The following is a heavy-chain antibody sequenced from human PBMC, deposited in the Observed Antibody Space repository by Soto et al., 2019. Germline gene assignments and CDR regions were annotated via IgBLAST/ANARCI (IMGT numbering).Heavy chain of an antibody. CDR3: ARHNCSGGSCYFAAFDI. Sequence: SETLSLTCTVSGGSISSSSYYWGWIRQPPGKGLEWIGSIYYSGSTYYNPSLKSRVTISVDTSKNQFSLKLSSVTAADTAVYYCARHNCSGGSCYFAAFDIWGQGTMVTVSS. CDR1: GGSISSSSYY. CDR2: IYYSGST. V-gene: IGHV4-39*01. D-gene: IGHD2-15*01. J-gene: IGHJ3*02.